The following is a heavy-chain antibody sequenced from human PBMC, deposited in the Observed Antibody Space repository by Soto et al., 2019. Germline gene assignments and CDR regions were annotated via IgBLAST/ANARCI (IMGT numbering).Heavy chain of an antibody. J-gene: IGHJ4*02. V-gene: IGHV4-39*01. D-gene: IGHD6-19*01. CDR1: GGSISSSSYY. CDR2: IYYSGST. Sequence: SLTCTVSGGSISSSSYYWGWIRQPPGKGLEWIGSIYYSGSTYYNPSLKSRVTISVDTSKNQFSLKLSSVTAADTAVYYCARLAYSSGWQFDYWGQGTLVTVSS. CDR3: ARLAYSSGWQFDY.